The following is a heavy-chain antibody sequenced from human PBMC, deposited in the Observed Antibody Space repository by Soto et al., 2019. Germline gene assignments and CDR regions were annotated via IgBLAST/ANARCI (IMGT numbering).Heavy chain of an antibody. Sequence: QVQLQESGPGLVKPSQPLSLTCTVSGVSISSGGYYWSWIRQLPGKGLEWIGYIYYSGSTSYNPSRKSRVTISVDTSKNHFSLRRSSVTAADTAVYYCARGVIHWGQGTLVPGSS. V-gene: IGHV4-31*03. CDR2: IYYSGST. D-gene: IGHD2-21*01. J-gene: IGHJ4*02. CDR3: ARGVIH. CDR1: GVSISSGGYY.